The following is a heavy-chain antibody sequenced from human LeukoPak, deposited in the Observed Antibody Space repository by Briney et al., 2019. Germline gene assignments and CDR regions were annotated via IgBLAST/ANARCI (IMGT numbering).Heavy chain of an antibody. Sequence: PGGSLRLSCAASGFTFSSYAMSWVRQAPGKGLEWVSAISGSGGSTYYADSVKGRFTISRDNSKNTLYLQMNSLRAEDTAVYYCASLGSSSGWYWENWFDPWGQGTLVTASS. V-gene: IGHV3-23*01. CDR1: GFTFSSYA. D-gene: IGHD6-19*01. J-gene: IGHJ5*02. CDR2: ISGSGGST. CDR3: ASLGSSSGWYWENWFDP.